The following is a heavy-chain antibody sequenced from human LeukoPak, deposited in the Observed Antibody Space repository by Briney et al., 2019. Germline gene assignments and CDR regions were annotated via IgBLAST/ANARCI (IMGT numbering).Heavy chain of an antibody. CDR1: GYTFTSYG. Sequence: GASVKVSCKASGYTFTSYGISWVRQAPGQGLEWMGWINPNSGGTNYAQKFQGRVTMTRDTSISTAYMELSRLRSDDTAVYYCAREDQSKAGVYYYDSSGSIDYWGQGTLVTVSS. V-gene: IGHV1-2*02. CDR2: INPNSGGT. J-gene: IGHJ4*02. CDR3: AREDQSKAGVYYYDSSGSIDY. D-gene: IGHD3-22*01.